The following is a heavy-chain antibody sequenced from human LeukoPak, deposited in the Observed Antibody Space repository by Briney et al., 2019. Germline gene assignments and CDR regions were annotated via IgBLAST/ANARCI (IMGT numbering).Heavy chain of an antibody. CDR3: TSGEGNSIAFYRSDF. J-gene: IGHJ4*02. V-gene: IGHV3-15*01. CDR2: IKSKIDGATT. Sequence: PGGSLRLSCAASGVNLKDVWMRWVRQAPGKGLEWVGRIKSKIDGATTAYGSSVKGRFSISRDDPKNTLFLQMNSLKTEDTASYYCTSGEGNSIAFYRSDFWGQGTLVTVSS. D-gene: IGHD3-3*02. CDR1: GVNLKDVW.